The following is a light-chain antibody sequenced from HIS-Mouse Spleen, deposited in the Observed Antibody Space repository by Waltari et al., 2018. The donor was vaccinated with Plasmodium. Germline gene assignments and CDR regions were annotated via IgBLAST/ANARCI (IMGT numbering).Light chain of an antibody. CDR2: EDS. CDR1: ALPKKY. CDR3: YSTDSSGNHRV. V-gene: IGLV3-10*01. Sequence: SYELTQPPSVSVSPGQPARITCSGDALPKKYAYWYQQKSGQAPVLVIYEDSKQPSGIPERFSGSSSGTMATLTISGAQVEDEADYYCYSTDSSGNHRVFGGGTKLTVL. J-gene: IGLJ3*02.